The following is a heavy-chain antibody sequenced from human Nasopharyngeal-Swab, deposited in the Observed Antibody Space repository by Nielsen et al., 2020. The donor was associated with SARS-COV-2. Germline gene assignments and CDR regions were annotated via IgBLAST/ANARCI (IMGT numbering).Heavy chain of an antibody. J-gene: IGHJ4*02. V-gene: IGHV3-53*01. D-gene: IGHD6-13*01. CDR1: GFSVSYNY. CDR3: ARMDFIASRDY. CDR2: IYSRGET. Sequence: GGSLRLSWEVSGFSVSYNYMSWVRQAPGKGLEWVAVIYSRGETHYTDSVRGRFTISRDNSKNMVNLQLNSLRAEDTAVYYCARMDFIASRDYWGQGTLVTVSS.